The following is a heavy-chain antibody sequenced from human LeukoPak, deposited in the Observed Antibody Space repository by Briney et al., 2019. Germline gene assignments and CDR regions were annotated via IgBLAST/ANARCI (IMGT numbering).Heavy chain of an antibody. J-gene: IGHJ4*02. D-gene: IGHD3-3*01. CDR2: IYTSGST. CDR1: GGSISSGSYY. CDR3: ARDPSGYPPYFDY. Sequence: SQTLSLTCTVSGGSISSGSYYWSWIRQPAGKGLEWIGRIYTSGSTNYNPSLKSRVTIPVDTSKNQFSLKLSSVTAADTAVYYCARDPSGYPPYFDYWGQGTLVTVSS. V-gene: IGHV4-61*02.